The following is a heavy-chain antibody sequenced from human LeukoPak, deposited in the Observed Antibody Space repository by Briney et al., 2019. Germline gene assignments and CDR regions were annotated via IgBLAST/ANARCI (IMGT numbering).Heavy chain of an antibody. Sequence: PGGSLRLSCAASGFTFSSYGMHWVRQAPGKGLEWVAVIWYDGSNKYYADSVKGRFTISRDNSKNTLYLQMNSLRAEDTAVYYCAKDEYSSSWYPYYGMDVWGQGTTVTVSS. CDR2: IWYDGSNK. D-gene: IGHD6-13*01. J-gene: IGHJ6*02. CDR3: AKDEYSSSWYPYYGMDV. CDR1: GFTFSSYG. V-gene: IGHV3-30*02.